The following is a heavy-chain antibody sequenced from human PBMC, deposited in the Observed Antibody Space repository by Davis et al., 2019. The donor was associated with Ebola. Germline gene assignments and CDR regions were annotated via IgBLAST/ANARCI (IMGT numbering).Heavy chain of an antibody. CDR3: ARDSTVGGRYFDW. J-gene: IGHJ4*02. CDR2: IYYSGST. CDR1: GGSISSGDYY. D-gene: IGHD3-9*01. Sequence: PSETLSLTCTVSGGSISSGDYYWSWIRQPPGKGLEWIGYIYYSGSTYYNPSLKSRVTISVDTSKNQFSLKVSFVTAADTAVYYCARDSTVGGRYFDWLSQGTLVTVSS. V-gene: IGHV4-30-4*02.